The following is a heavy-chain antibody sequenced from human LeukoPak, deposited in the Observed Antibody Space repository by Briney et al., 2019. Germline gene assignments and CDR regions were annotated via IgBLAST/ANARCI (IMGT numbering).Heavy chain of an antibody. J-gene: IGHJ5*02. Sequence: ASVKVSCKASGYTFTGYYMHWVRQAPGQGLEWMGWINPNSGGTNYAQKFQGRVIMTRDTSISTAYMELSRLRSDDTAVYYCARAAVDIVATIGWFDPWGQGTLVTVSS. D-gene: IGHD5-12*01. CDR3: ARAAVDIVATIGWFDP. CDR1: GYTFTGYY. CDR2: INPNSGGT. V-gene: IGHV1-2*02.